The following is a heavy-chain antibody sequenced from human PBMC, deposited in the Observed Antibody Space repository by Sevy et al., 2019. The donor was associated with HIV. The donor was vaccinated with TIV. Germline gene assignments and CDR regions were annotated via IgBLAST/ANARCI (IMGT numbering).Heavy chain of an antibody. CDR1: GFTFSDYW. CDR2: IRQDGGEK. Sequence: GGSLRLSCGGSGFTFSDYWMTWVRQAPGKGLEWVANIRQDGGEKYYADSVEGRFTISRDNAKNSVYLQMNSLRAEDTAVYYCVRAIGVASSYWGQGTLVTVSS. D-gene: IGHD6-19*01. V-gene: IGHV3-7*04. CDR3: VRAIGVASSY. J-gene: IGHJ4*02.